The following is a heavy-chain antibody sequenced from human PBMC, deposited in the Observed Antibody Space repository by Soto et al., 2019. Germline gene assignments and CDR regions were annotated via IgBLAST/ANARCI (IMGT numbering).Heavy chain of an antibody. D-gene: IGHD3-10*01. CDR1: XXXFGDYG. CDR3: ARDDGEGGMDV. Sequence: VQSGPEVRKPGXXVKVSXXXXXXXFGDYGIXXXXXXXXXGLEWTGAILPVFLTPRNAHKFEGRVSLTVDEVTNTAFMELNSLRPEDTATYYCARDDGEGGMDVWGQGTTVIVSS. J-gene: IGHJ6*02. CDR2: ILPVFLTP. V-gene: IGHV1-69*01.